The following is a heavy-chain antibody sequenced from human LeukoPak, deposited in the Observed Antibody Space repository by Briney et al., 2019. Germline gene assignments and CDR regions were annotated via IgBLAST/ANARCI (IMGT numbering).Heavy chain of an antibody. CDR1: GGTFSSYA. V-gene: IGHV1-69*04. D-gene: IGHD2-15*01. CDR3: ARESSDIVVVVAANRINWFDP. J-gene: IGHJ5*02. Sequence: SVKVSCKASGGTFSSYAISWVRQAPGQGLEWMGRIIPILGIANYAQKFQGRVTITADKSTSTAYMEPSSLGSEDTAVYYCARESSDIVVVVAANRINWFDPWGQGTLVTVSS. CDR2: IIPILGIA.